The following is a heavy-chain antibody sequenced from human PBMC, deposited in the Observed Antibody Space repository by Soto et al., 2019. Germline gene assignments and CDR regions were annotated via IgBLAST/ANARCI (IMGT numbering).Heavy chain of an antibody. Sequence: PGGSLRLSCAASGFTFSSYAMSWVRQAPGKGLEWVSAISGSGGSTCYADSVKGRFTISRDNSKNTLYLQMNSLRAEDTAVYYCAKTSPYYDSSGHMDVWGQGTTVTVSS. CDR1: GFTFSSYA. V-gene: IGHV3-23*01. CDR2: ISGSGGST. CDR3: AKTSPYYDSSGHMDV. J-gene: IGHJ6*02. D-gene: IGHD3-22*01.